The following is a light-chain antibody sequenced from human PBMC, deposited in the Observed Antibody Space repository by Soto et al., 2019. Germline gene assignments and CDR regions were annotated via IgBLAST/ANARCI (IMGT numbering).Light chain of an antibody. CDR1: QSISSY. CDR3: QQTYSTPPWT. CDR2: AAS. J-gene: IGKJ1*01. V-gene: IGKV1-39*01. Sequence: DIQMTQSTSCLSASVGDRVTITCRASQSISSYLNWYQQKPGKAPKLLIYAASSLQSGVPSRFSGSGSGTDFTLTISSLQPEDFASYYCQQTYSTPPWTFGQGTKVEIK.